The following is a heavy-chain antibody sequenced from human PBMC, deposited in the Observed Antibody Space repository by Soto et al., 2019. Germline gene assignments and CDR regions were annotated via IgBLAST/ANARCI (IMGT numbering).Heavy chain of an antibody. CDR3: ARESRYCSGGSCYFLPGIDY. V-gene: IGHV1-69*12. Sequence: QVQLVQSGAEVKKPGSSVKVSCKASVGTFSSYAISWVRQAPGQGLEGMGGIIPIFGTANYAQKFQGRVTITADESTSTAYMELSSLRSEDTAVYYCARESRYCSGGSCYFLPGIDYWGQGTLVTVSS. D-gene: IGHD2-15*01. CDR2: IIPIFGTA. CDR1: VGTFSSYA. J-gene: IGHJ4*02.